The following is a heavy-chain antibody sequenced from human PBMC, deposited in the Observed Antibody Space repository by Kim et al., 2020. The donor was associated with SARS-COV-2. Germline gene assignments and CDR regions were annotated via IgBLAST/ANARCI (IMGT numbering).Heavy chain of an antibody. D-gene: IGHD3-3*01. J-gene: IGHJ5*02. Sequence: YAQGLTGRFVFSLDTSVSTAYLQISSLKAEDTAVYYCARDREIFAYNWFDPWGQGTLVTVSS. V-gene: IGHV7-4-1*02. CDR3: ARDREIFAYNWFDP.